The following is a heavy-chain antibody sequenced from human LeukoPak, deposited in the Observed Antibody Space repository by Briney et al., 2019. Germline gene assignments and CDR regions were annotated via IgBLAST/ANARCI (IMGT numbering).Heavy chain of an antibody. D-gene: IGHD2-2*01. CDR3: ARAPYCSSTSCYHPYDY. CDR1: GFTFSNYA. J-gene: IGHJ4*02. CDR2: ISSGGSGI. V-gene: IGHV3-23*01. Sequence: GGSLRLSCAASGFTFSNYAMSWVRQAPGKGLEWVSGISSGGSGIYYADPVKGRFTISRDNSNNTLYLQMNSLRAEDTAVYYCARAPYCSSTSCYHPYDYWGQGTLVTVSS.